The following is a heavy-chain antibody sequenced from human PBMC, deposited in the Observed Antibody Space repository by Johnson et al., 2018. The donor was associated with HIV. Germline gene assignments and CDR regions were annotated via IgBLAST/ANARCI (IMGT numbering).Heavy chain of an antibody. D-gene: IGHD6-19*01. CDR3: AKEMGWEDAFDI. V-gene: IGHV3-30*02. CDR1: GFTFSSYG. CDR2: IRYDGSNK. Sequence: QVQLVESGGGVVQPGGSLRLSCAASGFTFSSYGMHWVRQAPGKGLEWVTFIRYDGSNKYYVDSVKGRFTISRDNSKNTLYLQMNSLRAEDTAGYYCAKEMGWEDAFDIWGQGTMVTVSS. J-gene: IGHJ3*02.